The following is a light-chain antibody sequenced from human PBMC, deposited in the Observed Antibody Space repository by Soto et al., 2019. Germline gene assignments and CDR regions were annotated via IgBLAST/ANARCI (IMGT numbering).Light chain of an antibody. J-gene: IGLJ1*01. Sequence: QSVVSQPPSASXSRGQRVTISCSGSSSNIGSNTVNWYQQLPGTAPKLLIYSNNQRPSGVPDRFSGSKSGTSASLAISGLQSEDEADYYCAAWDDSLNVYVFGTGTKVTVL. V-gene: IGLV1-44*01. CDR1: SSNIGSNT. CDR3: AAWDDSLNVYV. CDR2: SNN.